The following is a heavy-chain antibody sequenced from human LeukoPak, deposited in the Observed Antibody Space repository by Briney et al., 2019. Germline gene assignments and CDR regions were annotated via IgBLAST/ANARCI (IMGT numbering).Heavy chain of an antibody. V-gene: IGHV1-24*01. J-gene: IGHJ4*02. CDR2: FDPEDGKK. CDR3: VPVACTYCVCYPYHFDS. Sequence: ASVKVSCKVSGYTLTDLSMHWVRQAPGKGLEWMGGFDPEDGKKVYPQKFQGRVTMTEDASTDTAYMDLSSLRSEDTAMYYCVPVACTYCVCYPYHFDSWGQGSLVTVSS. D-gene: IGHD2-8*01. CDR1: GYTLTDLS.